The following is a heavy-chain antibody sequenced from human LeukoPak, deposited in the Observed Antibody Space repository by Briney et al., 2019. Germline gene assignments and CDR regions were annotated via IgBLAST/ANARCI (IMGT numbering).Heavy chain of an antibody. D-gene: IGHD3-9*01. V-gene: IGHV4-59*01. CDR1: GGSISTYY. Sequence: SETLSLTCAVSGGSISTYYWTWIRRPPGKGLEWIGYINYGGSSDYNPSLKSRVTISVHTSKNQLPLKLNSVTAADTAEYYCARRTYYDILTGYKYWYFDLWGRGTLVTVSS. CDR2: INYGGSS. CDR3: ARRTYYDILTGYKYWYFDL. J-gene: IGHJ2*01.